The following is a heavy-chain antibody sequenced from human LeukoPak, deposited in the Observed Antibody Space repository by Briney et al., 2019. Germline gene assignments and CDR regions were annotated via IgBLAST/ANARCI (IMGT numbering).Heavy chain of an antibody. J-gene: IGHJ6*03. V-gene: IGHV3-23*01. D-gene: IGHD6-6*01. CDR3: AKDPHSSSGAYYSYFYMDV. CDR2: ISASGGSS. Sequence: GSLRLSCAASGLIFNYYAMSWVRQAPGKGLAWVSTISASGGSSYYADSVKGRFTVSRDNSKNTLYLQIYSLRADDTAAYYCAKDPHSSSGAYYSYFYMDVGGKGTTVTVSS. CDR1: GLIFNYYA.